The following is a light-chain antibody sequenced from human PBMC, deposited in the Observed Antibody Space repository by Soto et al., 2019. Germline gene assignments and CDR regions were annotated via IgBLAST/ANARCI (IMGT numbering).Light chain of an antibody. V-gene: IGKV3-15*01. Sequence: EIVMTQSPATLSMSPGERATLFCRASQSVSSNLAWYQQKPGQAPRLLIYGASTRATGIPARFSGSGSGTEFTLTISSLQSEDFAIYFCQQYNNWPPDRTFGQGTKVEIK. CDR2: GAS. CDR1: QSVSSN. J-gene: IGKJ1*01. CDR3: QQYNNWPPDRT.